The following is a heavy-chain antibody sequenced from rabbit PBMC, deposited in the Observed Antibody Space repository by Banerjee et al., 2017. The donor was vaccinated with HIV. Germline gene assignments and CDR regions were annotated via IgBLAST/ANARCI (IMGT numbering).Heavy chain of an antibody. CDR3: ARDFSWTNL. Sequence: QEQLEESGGDLVEPEGSLTLTCTASGFSFSSGVWICWVRQAPGKGLEWIGCIYTGDGNTYYASWAKGRFTISKTSSTTVTLQMTSLTAGDTATYFCARDFSWTNLWGPGTLVTVS. J-gene: IGHJ4*01. CDR2: IYTGDGNT. CDR1: GFSFSSGVW. D-gene: IGHD4-2*01. V-gene: IGHV1S45*01.